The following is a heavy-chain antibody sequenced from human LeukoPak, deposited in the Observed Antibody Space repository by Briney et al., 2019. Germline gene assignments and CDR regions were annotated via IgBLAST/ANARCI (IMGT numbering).Heavy chain of an antibody. CDR1: AFTFSSYS. CDR2: ISSSSSYI. CDR3: ARAKPKNMVRGLIMRRESRYYFDY. D-gene: IGHD3-10*01. Sequence: GGSLRLSCAASAFTFSSYSMNWVRQAPGKGLEWVSSISSSSSYIYYADSVKGRFTISRDNSKSTLYIQMNSLRAEDTAVYYCARAKPKNMVRGLIMRRESRYYFDYWGQGTLVTVSS. V-gene: IGHV3-21*04. J-gene: IGHJ4*02.